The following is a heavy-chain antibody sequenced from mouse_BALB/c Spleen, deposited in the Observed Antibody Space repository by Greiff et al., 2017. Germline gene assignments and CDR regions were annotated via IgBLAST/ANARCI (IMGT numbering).Heavy chain of an antibody. Sequence: QVQLKESGAELARPGASVKLSCKASGYTFTSYWMQWVKQRPGQGLEWIGAIYPGDGDTRYTQKFKGKATLTADKSSSTAYMQLSSLASEDSAVYYCAREGYGSDAMDYWGQGTSVTVTS. CDR1: GYTFTSYW. CDR2: IYPGDGDT. CDR3: AREGYGSDAMDY. J-gene: IGHJ4*01. D-gene: IGHD1-1*01. V-gene: IGHV1-87*01.